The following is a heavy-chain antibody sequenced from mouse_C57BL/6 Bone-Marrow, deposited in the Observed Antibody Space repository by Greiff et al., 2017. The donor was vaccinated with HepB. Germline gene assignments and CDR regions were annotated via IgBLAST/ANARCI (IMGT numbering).Heavy chain of an antibody. V-gene: IGHV1-80*01. Sequence: QVQLQQSGAELVKPGASVKISCKASGYAFSSYWMNWVKQRPGKGLEWIGQIYPGDGDTNYNGKFKGKATLTADKSSSTAYMQLSSLTSEDSAVYFCVYYYGSSYDWYFDVWGTGTTVTVSS. D-gene: IGHD1-1*01. J-gene: IGHJ1*03. CDR3: VYYYGSSYDWYFDV. CDR1: GYAFSSYW. CDR2: IYPGDGDT.